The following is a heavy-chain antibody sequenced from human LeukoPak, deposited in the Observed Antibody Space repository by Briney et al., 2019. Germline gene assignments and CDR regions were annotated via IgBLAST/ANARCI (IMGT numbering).Heavy chain of an antibody. Sequence: KPSDTLSLTCAVSGYSISTGYYWGWIRQPPGKGLEWIGSIFHSGITYYSPSLESRVTISVDTSKNQFSLKLSSVTAADTAVYYCARDVVLGSSRFDPWGQGTLVTVSS. D-gene: IGHD1-26*01. CDR2: IFHSGIT. CDR1: GYSISTGYY. V-gene: IGHV4-38-2*02. J-gene: IGHJ5*02. CDR3: ARDVVLGSSRFDP.